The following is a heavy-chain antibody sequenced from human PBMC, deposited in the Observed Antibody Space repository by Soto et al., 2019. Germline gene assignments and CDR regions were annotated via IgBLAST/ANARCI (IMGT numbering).Heavy chain of an antibody. CDR3: ARAWVVGTGYYYYGMDV. J-gene: IGHJ6*02. CDR2: IIPIFGTA. D-gene: IGHD1-26*01. CDR1: GVTFSSYA. Sequence: QVQLVQSGAEVKKPGSSVKVSCKASGVTFSSYAISWVRQAPGQGLEWMGGIIPIFGTANYAQKFQGRVTITAYESTSRAYMELSSLRSEDTDVYYCARAWVVGTGYYYYGMDVWGQGTTVTVS. V-gene: IGHV1-69*12.